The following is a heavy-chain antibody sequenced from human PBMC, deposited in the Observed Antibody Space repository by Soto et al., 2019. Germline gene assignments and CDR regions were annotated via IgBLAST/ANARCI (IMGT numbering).Heavy chain of an antibody. J-gene: IGHJ4*02. CDR3: AKVTYGDHTPFDY. D-gene: IGHD4-17*01. CDR1: GFTFSSYA. Sequence: GGSLRLSCAASGFTFSSYAMSWVRQAPGKGLEWVSAIFCSVGSTYYADSVKGLFIFSGDFSKNMLFLLMNILRVEDTAVYYCAKVTYGDHTPFDYWGQGTLVTVSS. V-gene: IGHV3-23*01. CDR2: IFCSVGST.